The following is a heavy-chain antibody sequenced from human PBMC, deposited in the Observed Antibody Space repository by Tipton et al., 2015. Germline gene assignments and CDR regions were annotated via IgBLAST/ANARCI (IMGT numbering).Heavy chain of an antibody. D-gene: IGHD5-12*01. Sequence: SLRLSCAASGFTFRSYNMNWVRQAPGKGLEWVSYISSRSDNIDYTDSVEGRFTISRDNAKNSLYLQMNSLRDEDTAVYYCARPLYASGFYFDYWGQGALVTVSS. CDR3: ARPLYASGFYFDY. J-gene: IGHJ4*02. CDR1: GFTFRSYN. V-gene: IGHV3-48*02. CDR2: ISSRSDNI.